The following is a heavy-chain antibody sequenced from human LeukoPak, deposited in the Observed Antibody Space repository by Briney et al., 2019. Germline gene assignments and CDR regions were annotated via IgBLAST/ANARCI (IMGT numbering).Heavy chain of an antibody. J-gene: IGHJ3*02. V-gene: IGHV4-61*08. CDR2: IYYSGST. CDR1: GGSISSGDYY. CDR3: ARLLDAFDI. D-gene: IGHD1-26*01. Sequence: SESLSLTCTVSGGSISSGDYYWSWIRQPPGKGLEWIGYIYYSGSTNYNPSLKSRVTISVDTSKNQFSLKLSSVTAADTAVYYCARLLDAFDIWGQGTMVTVSS.